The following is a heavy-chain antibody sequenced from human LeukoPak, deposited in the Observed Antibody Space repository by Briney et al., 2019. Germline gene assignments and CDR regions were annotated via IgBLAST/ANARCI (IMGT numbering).Heavy chain of an antibody. J-gene: IGHJ4*02. CDR2: IKSKTDGGTT. CDR1: GFTFSNAW. CDR3: TTGKHYDILTGYQSTFDY. D-gene: IGHD3-9*01. Sequence: GGSLRLSCAASGFTFSNAWMSWVRQAPGKGLEWVGRIKSKTDGGTTDYAAPMKGRFTISRDDSKNTLYLQTNSLKTEDTAVYYCTTGKHYDILTGYQSTFDYWGQGTLVTVSS. V-gene: IGHV3-15*01.